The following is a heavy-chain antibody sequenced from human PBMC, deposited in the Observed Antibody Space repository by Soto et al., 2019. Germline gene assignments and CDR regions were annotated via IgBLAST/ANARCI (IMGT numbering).Heavy chain of an antibody. D-gene: IGHD6-19*01. Sequence: GGSLRLSCAASGFTVSSNYMSWVRQAPGKGLEWVSVIYSGGSTYYADSVKGRFTISRHNSKNTLYLQMNSLRAEDTAVYYCASWVPAVAGSIFGYWGQGTLVTVSS. CDR2: IYSGGST. CDR3: ASWVPAVAGSIFGY. CDR1: GFTVSSNY. J-gene: IGHJ4*02. V-gene: IGHV3-53*04.